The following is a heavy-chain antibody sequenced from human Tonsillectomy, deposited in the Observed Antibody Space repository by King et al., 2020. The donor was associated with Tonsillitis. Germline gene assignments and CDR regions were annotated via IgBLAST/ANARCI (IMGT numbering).Heavy chain of an antibody. CDR1: GFTFSGYW. V-gene: IGHV3-74*01. D-gene: IGHD3-10*01. CDR2: INSDGDST. CDR3: AKNWGLWF. Sequence: VQLVESGGGLVQPGGSLRLSCAASGFTFSGYWMHWVRQAPGKGLAWVSRINSDGDSTDYADSVKGRFTISRDNAKDTLFLQMNSLRAEDTAVYYCAKNWGLWFGGQGTLVTVSS. J-gene: IGHJ4*02.